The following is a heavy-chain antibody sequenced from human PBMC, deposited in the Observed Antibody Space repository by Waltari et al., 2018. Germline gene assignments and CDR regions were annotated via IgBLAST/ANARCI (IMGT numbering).Heavy chain of an antibody. CDR1: GFTFSSYA. D-gene: IGHD5-12*01. J-gene: IGHJ4*02. V-gene: IGHV3-30-3*01. CDR3: ARDLSGYGPFDY. Sequence: QVQLVESGGGVVQPGRSLSLSCAASGFTFSSYAMHWVRQAPGKGLEWVAVISYDGSNKYYADSVKGRFTISRDNSKNTLYLQMNSLRAEDTAVYYCARDLSGYGPFDYWGQGTLVTVSS. CDR2: ISYDGSNK.